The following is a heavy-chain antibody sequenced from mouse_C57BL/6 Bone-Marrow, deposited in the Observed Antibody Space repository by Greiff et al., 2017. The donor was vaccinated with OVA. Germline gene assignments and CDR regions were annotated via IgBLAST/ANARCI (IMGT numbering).Heavy chain of an antibody. CDR3: ARPHYYGSSWFAY. CDR2: ISSGSSTI. CDR1: GFTFSDYG. V-gene: IGHV5-17*01. D-gene: IGHD1-1*01. J-gene: IGHJ3*01. Sequence: EVQLVESGGGLVKPGGSLKLSCAASGFTFSDYGMHWVRQAPEKGLEWVAYISSGSSTIYYADTVKGRFTISRDNATNTLFLQMTSLRSEDTAMYYCARPHYYGSSWFAYWGQGTLVTVSA.